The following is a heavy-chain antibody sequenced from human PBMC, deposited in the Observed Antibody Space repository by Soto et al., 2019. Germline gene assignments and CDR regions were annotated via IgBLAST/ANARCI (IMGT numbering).Heavy chain of an antibody. CDR3: ARESYYDSSGYYARHDAFDI. Sequence: SETLSLTCTVSGGSISSGGYYWSWIRQHPGKGLEWIGYIYYSGSTYYNPSLKSRVTISVDTSKNQFSLKLGSVTAADTAVYYCARESYYDSSGYYARHDAFDIWGQGTMVTVSS. D-gene: IGHD3-22*01. CDR2: IYYSGST. CDR1: GGSISSGGYY. V-gene: IGHV4-31*03. J-gene: IGHJ3*02.